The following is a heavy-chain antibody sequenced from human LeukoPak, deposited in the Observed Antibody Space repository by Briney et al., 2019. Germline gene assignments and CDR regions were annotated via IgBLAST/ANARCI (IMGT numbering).Heavy chain of an antibody. CDR3: ARSYYYYGMDV. J-gene: IGHJ6*02. CDR2: ISYDGSNK. Sequence: GGSLRLSCAASGFTFSSYGMHWVRQAPGKGLEWVAVISYDGSNKYYADSVKGRFTISRDNSKNTLYLQMNSLRAEDTAVYYCARSYYYYGMDVWGQGTTVTVSS. CDR1: GFTFSSYG. V-gene: IGHV3-30*03.